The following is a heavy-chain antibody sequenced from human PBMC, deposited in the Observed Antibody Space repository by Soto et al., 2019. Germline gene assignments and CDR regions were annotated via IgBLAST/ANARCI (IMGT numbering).Heavy chain of an antibody. CDR2: ISYDGSNK. V-gene: IGHV3-30-3*01. J-gene: IGHJ5*02. CDR1: GFTFSSYA. CDR3: ARGQDYDILTGYYRIKNWFDP. Sequence: GGSLRLSCAASGFTFSSYAMHWVRQAPGKGLEWVAVISYDGSNKYYADSVKGRFTISRDNSKNTLYLQMNSLRAEDTAVYYCARGQDYDILTGYYRIKNWFDPWGQGTLVTV. D-gene: IGHD3-9*01.